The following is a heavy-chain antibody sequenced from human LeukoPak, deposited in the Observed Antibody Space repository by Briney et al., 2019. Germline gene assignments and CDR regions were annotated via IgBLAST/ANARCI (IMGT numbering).Heavy chain of an antibody. CDR1: GDITHY. CDR3: ARGPLYYDILTGYPPDFDY. V-gene: IGHV4-39*01. Sequence: PSETLSLTCTVSGDITHYWGWIRQPPGKGLECIGSIYFSGSAYYNPSLRSRVTISLDTSKKQLSLKLSSVTAADTAVYYCARGPLYYDILTGYPPDFDYWGQGTLVTVSS. J-gene: IGHJ4*02. CDR2: IYFSGSA. D-gene: IGHD3-9*01.